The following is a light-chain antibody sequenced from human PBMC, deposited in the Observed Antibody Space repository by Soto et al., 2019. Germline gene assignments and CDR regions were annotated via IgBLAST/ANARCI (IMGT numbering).Light chain of an antibody. V-gene: IGLV1-44*01. CDR1: SSNIGSHT. CDR3: AAWDDSLNAYV. Sequence: VLTQPPSTSGTPGQRVTISCSGDSSNIGSHTVNWYQQLPGTAPKLLIYSNNQRPSGVPDRFSGSKSGTSASLAISGLQSEDEADYYCAAWDDSLNAYVFGTGTK. J-gene: IGLJ1*01. CDR2: SNN.